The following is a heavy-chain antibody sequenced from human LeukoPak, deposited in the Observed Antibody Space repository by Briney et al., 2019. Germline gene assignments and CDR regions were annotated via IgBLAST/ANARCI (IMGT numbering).Heavy chain of an antibody. CDR3: ARWNYDIDY. CDR1: GGSISSGSYY. V-gene: IGHV4-61*02. J-gene: IGHJ4*02. Sequence: SQTLSLTCTVSGGSISSGSYYWSWIRQPAGKGLEWIGRIYTSGNTNYNPSLKSRVTISVDTSKNQSSLKLNSVTAADTAVYYCARWNYDIDYWGQGTLVTVSS. D-gene: IGHD3-22*01. CDR2: IYTSGNT.